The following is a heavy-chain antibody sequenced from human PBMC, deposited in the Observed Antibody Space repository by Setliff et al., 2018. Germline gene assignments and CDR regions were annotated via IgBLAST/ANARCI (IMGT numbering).Heavy chain of an antibody. CDR3: ARDLYCGGHCYQLFDS. D-gene: IGHD2-21*02. CDR2: IHHSGGT. V-gene: IGHV4-59*12. Sequence: PSETLSLTCAVYGDSFSDYYWSWIRQSPGRGLDWIGYIHHSGGTNYNPSLKSRVTISVDTSKNHFSLTLTSVTAADTAVYYCARDLYCGGHCYQLFDSWGQGTLVTVSS. CDR1: GDSFSDYY. J-gene: IGHJ4*02.